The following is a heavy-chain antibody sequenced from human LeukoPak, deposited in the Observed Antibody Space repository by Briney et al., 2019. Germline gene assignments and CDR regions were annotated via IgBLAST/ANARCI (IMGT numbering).Heavy chain of an antibody. CDR3: ARDDAYFMDS. J-gene: IGHJ4*02. Sequence: GGSLRLSCAASGFTFSSYGMHWVRQAPGKGLEWVAVIWYDGRNKNYAASVKGRFTISRDNSKNTLYLQMNSLRAEDTAVYYCARDDAYFMDSWGQGTLVTVSS. CDR1: GFTFSSYG. D-gene: IGHD3-16*01. CDR2: IWYDGRNK. V-gene: IGHV3-33*01.